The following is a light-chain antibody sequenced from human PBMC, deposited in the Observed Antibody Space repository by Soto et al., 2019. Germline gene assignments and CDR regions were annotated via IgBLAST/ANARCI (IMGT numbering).Light chain of an antibody. CDR2: EVN. Sequence: QSALTQPASVSGSPGQSITISCTGTSSDLGDYNYVSWYQQHPGKAPRLMIYEVNSRPSGVSNRFSGSKSGNTASLTISWLQAEDEADYYCSSYTTTITRVFGTGTKVTVL. J-gene: IGLJ1*01. CDR3: SSYTTTITRV. V-gene: IGLV2-14*01. CDR1: SSDLGDYNY.